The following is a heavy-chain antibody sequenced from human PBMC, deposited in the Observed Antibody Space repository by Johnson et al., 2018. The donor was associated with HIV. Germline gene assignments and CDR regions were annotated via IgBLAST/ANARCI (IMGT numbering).Heavy chain of an antibody. J-gene: IGHJ3*02. V-gene: IGHV3-13*01. CDR2: IGTAGDT. CDR3: AGQFRSVCAPDAFAI. Sequence: VQLVESGGGLVQPGGSLRLSCAASGFTFSSYDMHWVRQATGKGLEWVSAIGTAGDTYYPGSVKGRFTISRENTKNSLYLQMNSLRAEDTAVCYCAGQFRSVCAPDAFAIWGHGTMVTVSS. CDR1: GFTFSSYD. D-gene: IGHD5-24*01.